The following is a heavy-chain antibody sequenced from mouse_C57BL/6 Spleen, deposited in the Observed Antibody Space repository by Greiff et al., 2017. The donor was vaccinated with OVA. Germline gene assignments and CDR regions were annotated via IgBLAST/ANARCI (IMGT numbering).Heavy chain of an antibody. CDR2: IDPSDSYT. CDR3: AILAYYGSSSYYFDY. CDR1: GYTFTSYW. D-gene: IGHD1-1*01. V-gene: IGHV1-69*01. J-gene: IGHJ2*01. Sequence: QVQLQQPGAELVMPGASVKLSCKASGYTFTSYWMHWVKQRPGQGLEWIGEIDPSDSYTNYNQKFKGKSTLTVDKSSSTAYMQLSSLTSEDSAVYYCAILAYYGSSSYYFDYWGQGTTLTVSS.